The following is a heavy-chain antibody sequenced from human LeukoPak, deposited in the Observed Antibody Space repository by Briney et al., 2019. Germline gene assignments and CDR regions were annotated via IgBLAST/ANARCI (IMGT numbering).Heavy chain of an antibody. CDR2: MTANGGRT. CDR1: GFTFSSNA. V-gene: IGHV3-23*01. Sequence: GGSLRLSCAASGFTFSSNAMSWVRQAPGKGLEWVSVMTANGGRTYYADSVKGRFTISRDNSKNTLSLQMNSLRAVDTAVYYCAKDAVAPGSGGDYFDYWGQGTLVTVSS. D-gene: IGHD3-10*01. J-gene: IGHJ4*02. CDR3: AKDAVAPGSGGDYFDY.